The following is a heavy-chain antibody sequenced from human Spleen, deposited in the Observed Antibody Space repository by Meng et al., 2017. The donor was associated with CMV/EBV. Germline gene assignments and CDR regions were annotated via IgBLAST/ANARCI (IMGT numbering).Heavy chain of an antibody. CDR1: GGSISSYY. D-gene: IGHD2-2*01. CDR2: IYYSGST. CDR3: ARGYQLLSNAFDI. J-gene: IGHJ3*02. V-gene: IGHV4-59*01. Sequence: SETLSLTCTVSGGSISSYYWSWIRQPPGKGLEWIGYIYYSGSTNYNPSLKSRVTISVDTSKNQFSLKLSFVTAADTAVYYCARGYQLLSNAFDIWGQGTMVTVSS.